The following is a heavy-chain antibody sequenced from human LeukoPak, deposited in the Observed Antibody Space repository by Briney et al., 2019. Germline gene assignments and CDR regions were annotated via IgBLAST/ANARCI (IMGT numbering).Heavy chain of an antibody. Sequence: SETLSLTCTVSGGSISSYYWSWIRQPPGKGLEWIGYIYCSGSTNYNPSLKSRVTISVDRSKNQFSLRLTSVTAADTAMYYCARGAGSYVDYWGQGTLVTVSS. CDR3: ARGAGSYVDY. CDR2: IYCSGST. J-gene: IGHJ4*02. CDR1: GGSISSYY. V-gene: IGHV4-59*12. D-gene: IGHD6-25*01.